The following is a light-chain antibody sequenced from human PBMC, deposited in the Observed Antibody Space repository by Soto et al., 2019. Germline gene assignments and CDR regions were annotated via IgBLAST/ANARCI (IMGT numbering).Light chain of an antibody. CDR1: QSVSSF. CDR2: GAS. V-gene: IGKV3-20*01. J-gene: IGKJ1*01. Sequence: EIVLTQSPAILSLSPGERATLSCRAGQSVSSFLAWYQQRRPQAPRLLLHGASNRATGIPARFSGSGSATDFTLTISSMEPEDFAAYYCQQYGSTPRTFGQGTKVDTK. CDR3: QQYGSTPRT.